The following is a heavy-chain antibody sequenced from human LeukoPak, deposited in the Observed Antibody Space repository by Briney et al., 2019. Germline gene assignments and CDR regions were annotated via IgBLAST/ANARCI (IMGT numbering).Heavy chain of an antibody. CDR1: GGSISSGDYY. CDR2: IYYSGST. D-gene: IGHD2-2*01. J-gene: IGHJ4*02. V-gene: IGHV4-30-4*08. CDR3: ARLTQSPYCSSTSCYA. Sequence: PSETLSLTCTVSGGSISSGDYYWSWIRQPPGKGLEWIGYIYYSGSTYYNPSLKSRVTISVDTSKNQFSLKLSSVTAADTAVYYCARLTQSPYCSSTSCYAWGQGTLVTVSS.